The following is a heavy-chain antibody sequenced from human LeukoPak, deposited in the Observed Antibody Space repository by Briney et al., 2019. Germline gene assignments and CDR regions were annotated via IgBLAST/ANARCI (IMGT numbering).Heavy chain of an antibody. CDR3: ARDYSTVTTFFDY. J-gene: IGHJ4*02. CDR2: IRYDGNNK. Sequence: GGSLRLSCAASGFPFSDYVMHWVRQAPGKGLEWVSVIRYDGNNKYYADSVKGRFTISRDNAKNSLYLQMNSLRAEDTAVYYCARDYSTVTTFFDYWGQGTLVTVSS. D-gene: IGHD4-17*01. V-gene: IGHV3-33*01. CDR1: GFPFSDYV.